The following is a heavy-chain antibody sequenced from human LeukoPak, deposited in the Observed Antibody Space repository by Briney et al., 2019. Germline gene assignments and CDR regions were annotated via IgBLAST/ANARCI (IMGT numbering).Heavy chain of an antibody. CDR2: ISGSGVTT. Sequence: PGGSLRLSCAASGFSFSSYAMHWVRQAPGKGLEWVSSISGSGVTTLYADSVKGRFTISRDNSKNTLYLQMDSLRAEDTAVYYCAKRSVSGSYFFDYWGQGALVTVSS. CDR1: GFSFSSYA. D-gene: IGHD1-26*01. J-gene: IGHJ4*02. CDR3: AKRSVSGSYFFDY. V-gene: IGHV3-23*01.